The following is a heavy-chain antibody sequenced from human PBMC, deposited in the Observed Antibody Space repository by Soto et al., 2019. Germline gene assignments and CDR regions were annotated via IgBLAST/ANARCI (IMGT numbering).Heavy chain of an antibody. J-gene: IGHJ5*02. CDR2: IYWDDDK. D-gene: IGHD3-3*01. CDR1: GFSLSTSGVG. Sequence: SGPTLVNPTQTLTLTCTFSGFSLSTSGVGVGWIRQPPGKALEWLALIYWDDDKRYSPSLKSRLTITKDTSKNQVVLTMTNMDPVDTATYYCAHTKSGVYQGITIFGVEFLDPNWFDPWGQGTLVTVSS. V-gene: IGHV2-5*02. CDR3: AHTKSGVYQGITIFGVEFLDPNWFDP.